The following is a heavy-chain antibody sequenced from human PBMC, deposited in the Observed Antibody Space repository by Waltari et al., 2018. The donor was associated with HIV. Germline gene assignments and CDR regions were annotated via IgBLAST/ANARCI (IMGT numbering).Heavy chain of an antibody. CDR1: GGSISGYY. CDR3: VRVGTIFGVGPSWFDP. V-gene: IGHV4-59*01. D-gene: IGHD3-3*01. J-gene: IGHJ5*02. Sequence: QVQLQESGPGLVKPSETLSLTCTVSGGSISGYYWSWIRQPPGKGLEWIGYIYYSGRTNYNPALNSRVTISVYTSKNQFSLKLSSVTAADTAVYYCVRVGTIFGVGPSWFDPWGQGTLVTVSS. CDR2: IYYSGRT.